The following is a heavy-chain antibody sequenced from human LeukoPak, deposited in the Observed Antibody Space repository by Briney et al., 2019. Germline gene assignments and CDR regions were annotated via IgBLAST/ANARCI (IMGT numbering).Heavy chain of an antibody. D-gene: IGHD6-19*01. CDR3: ARGSESSGWYDY. V-gene: IGHV3-43*02. Sequence: GGSLRLSCAAPGFMFHDYAIHWVRQAPGKGLEWVSLISGDGGSTFYADSVKGRFTISRDNSKNSLYLQMNSLRSDDTALYYCARGSESSGWYDYWGQGTLVTVSS. CDR1: GFMFHDYA. J-gene: IGHJ4*02. CDR2: ISGDGGST.